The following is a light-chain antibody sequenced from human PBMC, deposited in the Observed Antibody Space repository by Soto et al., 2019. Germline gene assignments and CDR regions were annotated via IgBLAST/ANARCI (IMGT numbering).Light chain of an antibody. J-gene: IGKJ5*01. V-gene: IGKV3-20*01. CDR3: QLYGNSPP. CDR2: ASV. Sequence: IVLTQSPDTLSLSPGERATLSCRASQSVVSSFLAWFQQRPGQAPRLLIYASVTRATGIPDRFSGSASGTDFTLTINRLEPEDFAVYYCQLYGNSPPFGQGTRLEIK. CDR1: QSVVSSF.